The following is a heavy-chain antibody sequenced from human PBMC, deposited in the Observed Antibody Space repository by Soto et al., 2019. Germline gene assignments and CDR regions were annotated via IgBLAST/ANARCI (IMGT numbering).Heavy chain of an antibody. CDR1: GGSFSAYY. CDR3: ARGTPSPLIVRSSRGPWFDP. D-gene: IGHD2-15*01. Sequence: SETLSLTCAVYGGSFSAYYWSWIRQPPGKGLEWIGYMYYGGRTNYNPSLKSRVTISVDTSKMQVSLKLSSVTAADTAVYFCARGTPSPLIVRSSRGPWFDPWGQGTLVTVSS. V-gene: IGHV4-59*08. CDR2: MYYGGRT. J-gene: IGHJ5*02.